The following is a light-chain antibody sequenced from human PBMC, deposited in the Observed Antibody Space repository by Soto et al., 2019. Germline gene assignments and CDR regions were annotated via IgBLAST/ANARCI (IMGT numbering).Light chain of an antibody. CDR1: QTISGW. CDR3: QQYNSFWT. CDR2: DVS. V-gene: IGKV1-5*01. J-gene: IGKJ1*01. Sequence: DIQMTQSPSTLSASVGARVTFTCRASQTISGWLAWYQQKPGKAPKLLIYDVSTLQSGVPSRFSGSGSGTEFTLTISSLQPDDFATYYCQQYNSFWTFGQGTKVEVQ.